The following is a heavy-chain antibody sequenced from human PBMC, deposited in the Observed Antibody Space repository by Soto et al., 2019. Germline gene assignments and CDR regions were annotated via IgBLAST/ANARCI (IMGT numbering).Heavy chain of an antibody. D-gene: IGHD6-13*01. CDR2: INAGNGNT. J-gene: IGHJ5*02. V-gene: IGHV1-3*01. Sequence: QVQLVQSGAEVKKPGASVKFSCKASGYTFTSYAMHWVRQAPGQRLEWMGWINAGNGNTKYSQKFQGRVTITRDTSASTAYMELSSLRSEDTAVYYCAREYSSPHGLSCVDPWGQGTLVTVSS. CDR3: AREYSSPHGLSCVDP. CDR1: GYTFTSYA.